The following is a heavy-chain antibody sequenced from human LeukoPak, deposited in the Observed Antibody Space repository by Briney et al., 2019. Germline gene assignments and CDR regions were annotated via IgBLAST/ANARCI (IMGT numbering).Heavy chain of an antibody. CDR1: GISFSSHG. D-gene: IGHD3-9*01. CDR3: ARASSKQLAGYLPDGFDI. J-gene: IGHJ3*02. Sequence: PGTSLRLSCAASGISFSSHGMHWVRQAPGKGLEWVAVIWYDGSNIYYADSVKGRFTISRDNAKNSLSLQMNSLRADDAAVYYCARASSKQLAGYLPDGFDIWGQGTMVTVSP. CDR2: IWYDGSNI. V-gene: IGHV3-33*01.